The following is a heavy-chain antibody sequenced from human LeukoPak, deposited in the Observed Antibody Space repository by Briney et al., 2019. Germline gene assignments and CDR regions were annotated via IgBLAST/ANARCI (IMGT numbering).Heavy chain of an antibody. CDR2: INHSGST. V-gene: IGHV4-34*01. CDR3: ARTLKWFEDYKGYFDY. D-gene: IGHD3-10*01. J-gene: IGHJ4*02. CDR1: GGSFSGYY. Sequence: PSETLSLTCAVYGGSFSGYYWSWIRQPPGKGLEWIGEINHSGSTNYNPSLKSRVTISVDTSKNQFSLKLSSVTAADTAVYYCARTLKWFEDYKGYFDYWGQGTLVTVSS.